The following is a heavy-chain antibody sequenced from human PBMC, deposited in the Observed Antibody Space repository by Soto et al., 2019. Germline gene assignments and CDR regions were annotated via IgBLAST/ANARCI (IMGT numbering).Heavy chain of an antibody. CDR2: IYYSGST. CDR3: ARQFSYSLEYYFDY. J-gene: IGHJ4*02. CDR1: GGSISSSSYY. D-gene: IGHD2-15*01. Sequence: QLQLQESGPGLVKPSETLSLTCTVSGGSISSSSYYWGWIRQPPGKGLEWIGRIYYSGSTYYNPSLKSRVTIAVDTSKNQFALKLSSVTAADTAVYYCARQFSYSLEYYFDYWGQGTLVTVSS. V-gene: IGHV4-39*01.